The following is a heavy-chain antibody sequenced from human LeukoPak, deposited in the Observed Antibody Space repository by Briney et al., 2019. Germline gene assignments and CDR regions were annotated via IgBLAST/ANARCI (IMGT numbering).Heavy chain of an antibody. J-gene: IGHJ6*03. CDR3: ARHSAGVYYYYYYMDV. Sequence: KPSETLSLTCAVYGGSFSGYYWSWIRQPPGKGLEWIGEINHSGSTNYNPSLKSRVTISVDTSKNQFSLKLSSVTAADTAVYYCARHSAGVYYYYYYMDVWGKGTTVTISS. CDR1: GGSFSGYY. CDR2: INHSGST. D-gene: IGHD6-13*01. V-gene: IGHV4-34*01.